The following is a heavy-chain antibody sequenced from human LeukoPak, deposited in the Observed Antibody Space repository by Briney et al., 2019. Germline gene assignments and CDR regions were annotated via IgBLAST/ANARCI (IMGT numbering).Heavy chain of an antibody. CDR3: ARHMGIAVAGTFDY. J-gene: IGHJ4*02. CDR1: GGSMSDYY. D-gene: IGHD6-19*01. CDR2: IYYSGST. Sequence: PSETLSLTCTVSGGSMSDYYWSWIRQSPGKGLEWIGHIYYSGSTNYNPSLKSRVTISVDTSKNEFSLKLGYVTAADTAVYYCARHMGIAVAGTFDYWGRGNLVTVSS. V-gene: IGHV4-59*08.